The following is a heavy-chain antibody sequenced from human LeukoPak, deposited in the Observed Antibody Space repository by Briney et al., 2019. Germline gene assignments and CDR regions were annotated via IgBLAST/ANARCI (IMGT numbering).Heavy chain of an antibody. J-gene: IGHJ4*02. CDR3: ARDTSLYCSGGSCYSDYFDY. D-gene: IGHD2-15*01. CDR2: INTAGSST. CDR1: GFTFSSYW. Sequence: PGGSLRLSCAASGFTFSSYWMHWVRQAPGKGLVWVSLINTAGSSTNYADFVKGRSTISRDNAKNTLYLQMNSLRAEDTAVYYCARDTSLYCSGGSCYSDYFDYWGQGTLVTVSS. V-gene: IGHV3-74*01.